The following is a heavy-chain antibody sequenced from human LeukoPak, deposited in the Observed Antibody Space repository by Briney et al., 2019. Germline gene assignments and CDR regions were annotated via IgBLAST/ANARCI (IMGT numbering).Heavy chain of an antibody. D-gene: IGHD1-26*01. J-gene: IGHJ6*02. V-gene: IGHV1-24*01. CDR1: GYTLTDLS. CDR3: ARVGGSFQGYYYYGMDV. Sequence: ASVKVSCKVSGYTLTDLSMHWVRQAPGKGLEWMGGSDAEDDETIYAQRFQGRVTMTEDTSTDTAYMELRSLRSDDTAVYYCARVGGSFQGYYYYGMDVWGQGTTVTVSS. CDR2: SDAEDDET.